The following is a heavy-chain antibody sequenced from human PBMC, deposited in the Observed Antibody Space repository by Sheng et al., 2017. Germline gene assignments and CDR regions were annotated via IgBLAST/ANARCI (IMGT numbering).Heavy chain of an antibody. V-gene: IGHV1-69*02. Sequence: QVQLVQSGAEVKKPGSSVKVSCKASGGTFSSYTISWVRQAPGQGLEWMGRIIPILGIANYAQKFQGRVTITADKSTSTAYMELSSLRSEDTAVYYCAVREDLREWYAFDIWGQGTMVTVSS. CDR1: GGTFSSYT. J-gene: IGHJ3*02. CDR2: IIPILGIA. CDR3: AVREDLREWYAFDI. D-gene: IGHD3-3*01.